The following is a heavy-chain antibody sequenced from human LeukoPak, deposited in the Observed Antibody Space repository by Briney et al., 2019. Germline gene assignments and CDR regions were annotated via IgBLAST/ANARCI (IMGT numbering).Heavy chain of an antibody. J-gene: IGHJ6*03. CDR2: IYYSGST. V-gene: IGHV4-59*01. CDR3: ARGRQLAHYYYYYYMDV. D-gene: IGHD6-13*01. Sequence: PSETLSLTCAVYGGSFSGYYWSWIRQPPGKGLEWIGYIYYSGSTNYNPSLKSRVTISVDTSKNQFSLKLSSVTAADTAVYYCARGRQLAHYYYYYYMDVWGKGTTVTISS. CDR1: GGSFSGYY.